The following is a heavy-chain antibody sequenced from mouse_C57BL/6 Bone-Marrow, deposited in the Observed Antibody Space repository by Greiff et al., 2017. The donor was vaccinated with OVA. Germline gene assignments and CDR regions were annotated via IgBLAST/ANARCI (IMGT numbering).Heavy chain of an antibody. V-gene: IGHV1-54*01. CDR1: GYAFTNYL. Sequence: QVQLQQSGAELVRPGTSVKVSCKASGYAFTNYLIEWVKQRPGQGLEWIGVINPGSGGTNYNEKFKGKATLTADKSSSTAYMQLSSLTSEDSAVYFCARDYCNYGAYWGQGTLVTVSA. CDR2: INPGSGGT. J-gene: IGHJ3*01. CDR3: ARDYCNYGAY. D-gene: IGHD2-1*01.